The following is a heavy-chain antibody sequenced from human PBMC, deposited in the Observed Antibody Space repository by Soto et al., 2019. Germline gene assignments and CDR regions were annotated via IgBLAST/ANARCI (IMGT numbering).Heavy chain of an antibody. CDR1: GFTFSSYS. J-gene: IGHJ4*02. CDR3: AKKVNSGPGSQYFDY. V-gene: IGHV3-48*02. CDR2: ISSSSSTI. D-gene: IGHD3-10*01. Sequence: GGSLRLSCAASGFTFSSYSMNWVRQAPGKGLEWVSYISSSSSTIYYADSVKGQFTISRDNAKNSLYLQMNSLRDEDTAIYYCAKKVNSGPGSQYFDYWGQGTLVTVSS.